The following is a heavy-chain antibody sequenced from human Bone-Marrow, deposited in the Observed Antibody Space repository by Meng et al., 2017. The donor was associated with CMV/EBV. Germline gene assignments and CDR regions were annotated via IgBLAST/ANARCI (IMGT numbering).Heavy chain of an antibody. CDR3: ARAYDFWSGRRVIFDY. CDR2: INPNSGGT. Sequence: ASVKVSCKASGYTFTSYYMHWVRQAPGQGLEWMGWINPNSGGTNYAQKFQGRVTMTRDTSISTAYMELSRLRSDDTAVYYCARAYDFWSGRRVIFDYWGQGTLVTVSS. J-gene: IGHJ4*02. D-gene: IGHD3-3*01. CDR1: GYTFTSYY. V-gene: IGHV1-2*02.